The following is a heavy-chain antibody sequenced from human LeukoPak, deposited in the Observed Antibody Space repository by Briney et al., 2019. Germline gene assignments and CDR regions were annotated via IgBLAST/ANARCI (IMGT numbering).Heavy chain of an antibody. D-gene: IGHD2-2*01. Sequence: GGSLRLSCAASGFTFSSYWMSWVRQAPGKGLEWVANIKQDGSEKYYVDSVKGRFTISRDNAKNSLYLQMNSLRAEDTAVYYCARAHGIVVVPAAYSEGAFDIWGQGTMVTVSS. V-gene: IGHV3-7*01. J-gene: IGHJ3*02. CDR3: ARAHGIVVVPAAYSEGAFDI. CDR1: GFTFSSYW. CDR2: IKQDGSEK.